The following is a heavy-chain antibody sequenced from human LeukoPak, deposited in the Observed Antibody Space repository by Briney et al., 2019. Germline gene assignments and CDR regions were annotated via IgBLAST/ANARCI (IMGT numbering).Heavy chain of an antibody. D-gene: IGHD6-19*01. CDR1: GDSVSSNSAA. CDR3: ARDKDSSGWYSNWFDP. CDR2: TYYRSKWYN. Sequence: SQTLSLTCAISGDSVSSNSAAWNWIRQSPSRGLEWLGRTYYRSKWYNDYAVSVKSRITINPDTSKNQFYLQLNSVTPEDTAVYYCARDKDSSGWYSNWFDPWGQGTLVTVSS. V-gene: IGHV6-1*01. J-gene: IGHJ5*02.